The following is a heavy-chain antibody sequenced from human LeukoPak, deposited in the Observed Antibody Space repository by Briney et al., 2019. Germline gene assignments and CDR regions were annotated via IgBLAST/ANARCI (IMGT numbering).Heavy chain of an antibody. J-gene: IGHJ4*02. V-gene: IGHV3-23*01. D-gene: IGHD2-21*02. CDR3: PVSENCGGDRYSHFDY. CDR1: GFTFSSYA. CDR2: ISGSGGST. Sequence: GGSLRLSGAASGFTFSSYAMTWVRQAPGKGLEWVSAISGSGGSTYYADSVKGRFTISRDNSKTTLYLQMNSLRAEDTAVYYCPVSENCGGDRYSHFDYWGQGTLVTVSS.